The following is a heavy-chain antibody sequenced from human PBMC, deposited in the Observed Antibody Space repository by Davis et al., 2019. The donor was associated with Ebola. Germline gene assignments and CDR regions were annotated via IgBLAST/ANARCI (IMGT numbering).Heavy chain of an antibody. J-gene: IGHJ4*02. CDR1: GFTFSNSC. CDR2: IKPDGSAT. Sequence: PGGSLRLSCAVSGFTFSNSCTAWVRQAPGKGLEWVANIKPDGSATSYLDPAKCRFAIPRDYAKNSLDLQMDTLGVEDTAVSYCATSGEGHWGQGALVIVTS. D-gene: IGHD1-1*01. CDR3: ATSGEGH. V-gene: IGHV3-7*03.